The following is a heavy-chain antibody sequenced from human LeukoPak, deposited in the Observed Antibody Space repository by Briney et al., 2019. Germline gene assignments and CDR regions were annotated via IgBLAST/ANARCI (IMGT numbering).Heavy chain of an antibody. Sequence: SETLSLTCTVSGGSISSGSYYWRWIRQPAGKGLEWIGRIYTSGSTNYNPSLKSRVTISVDTSKNQLSLKLSSVTAADTAVYYCAKGPRVGRDIWSGYYYYFDYSGQGTLVTVSS. D-gene: IGHD3-3*01. J-gene: IGHJ4*02. V-gene: IGHV4-61*02. CDR3: AKGPRVGRDIWSGYYYYFDY. CDR1: GGSISSGSYY. CDR2: IYTSGST.